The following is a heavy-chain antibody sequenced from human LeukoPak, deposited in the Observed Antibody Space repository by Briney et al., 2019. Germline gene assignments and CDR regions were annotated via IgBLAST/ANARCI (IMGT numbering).Heavy chain of an antibody. CDR1: GGSISTYY. CDR3: ARERRSATDGY. D-gene: IGHD3-16*01. J-gene: IGHJ4*02. Sequence: PETLSLTCTISGGSISTYYWTWIRQPAGKGLEWIGRISSSGGTDYNPSLQSRVTMSVDSSKNQFSLKLSSMTAADTAVYYCARERRSATDGYWGQGTLVTVSS. V-gene: IGHV4-4*07. CDR2: ISSSGGT.